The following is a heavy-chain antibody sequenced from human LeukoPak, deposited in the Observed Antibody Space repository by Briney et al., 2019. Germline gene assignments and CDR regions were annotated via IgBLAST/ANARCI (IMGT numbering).Heavy chain of an antibody. CDR1: GFTFSAYS. J-gene: IGHJ4*02. D-gene: IGHD2-2*01. CDR3: ARGGCSSTICPPEY. Sequence: GGSLRLSCAASGFTFSAYSMNWVRQAPGKGLEWVSFISSSSSYIYYADSVKGRFTISRENAKNSLYLQMNSLRADDTAVYYCARGGCSSTICPPEYWGQGTLVTVSS. CDR2: ISSSSSYI. V-gene: IGHV3-21*06.